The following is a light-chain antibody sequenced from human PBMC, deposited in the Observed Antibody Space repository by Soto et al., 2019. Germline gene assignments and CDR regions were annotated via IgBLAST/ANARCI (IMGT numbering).Light chain of an antibody. Sequence: QSALTQPPSVSGSPGQSVTISCTGTSSDFGSYNRVSWYQRPPGTGPKLMIYEVSNRPSGVPDRFSGSKPGNTASLTISGLQAEDEAEYYCSLYTTDSTYVFGTGTKVTVL. J-gene: IGLJ1*01. CDR2: EVS. V-gene: IGLV2-18*01. CDR1: SSDFGSYNR. CDR3: SLYTTDSTYV.